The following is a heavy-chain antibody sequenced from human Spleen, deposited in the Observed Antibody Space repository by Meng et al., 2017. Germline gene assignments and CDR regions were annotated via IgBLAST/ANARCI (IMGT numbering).Heavy chain of an antibody. CDR2: TYVGGST. CDR1: GDPISNYY. D-gene: IGHD4-17*01. J-gene: IGHJ4*02. V-gene: IGHV4-4*07. Sequence: QVELQESGPGLVKPSDTLSLTCSVSGDPISNYYWNWLRQPAGKRLEWIGRTYVGGSTDYNPSLRSRVTVSVDTSKNQISLRLASVTAADTAVYFCARGSAGDYYFDSWGQGTLVTVSS. CDR3: ARGSAGDYYFDS.